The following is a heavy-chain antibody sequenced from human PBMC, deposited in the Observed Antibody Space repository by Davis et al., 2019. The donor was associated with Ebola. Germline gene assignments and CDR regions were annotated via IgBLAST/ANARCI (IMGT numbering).Heavy chain of an antibody. V-gene: IGHV3-11*04. Sequence: PGGSLRLSCAASGFTFSDYYMGWIRQAPGKGLECLSYISYSGNNIYDADSVKGRFTISRDNAKNSLYVQMNSLRAEDTAVYFCSTSRAYSYEIWGQGTLVTVSS. CDR3: STSRAYSYEI. CDR2: ISYSGNNI. CDR1: GFTFSDYY. D-gene: IGHD5-12*01. J-gene: IGHJ4*02.